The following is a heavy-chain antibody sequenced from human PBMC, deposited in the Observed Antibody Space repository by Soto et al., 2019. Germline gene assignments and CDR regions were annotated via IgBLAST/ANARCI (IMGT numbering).Heavy chain of an antibody. CDR3: AKDNCISTSCYRLYNWFDP. V-gene: IGHV3-23*01. Sequence: GGSLRLSCAASGFAFSTHAMNWVRQAPGKGLAWVSSITPSGDNTYYADSVKGRFTISRDNSKNTLSLQMNSLRVEDSAVYYCAKDNCISTSCYRLYNWFDPWGQGTLVTVSS. J-gene: IGHJ5*02. CDR2: ITPSGDNT. CDR1: GFAFSTHA. D-gene: IGHD2-2*01.